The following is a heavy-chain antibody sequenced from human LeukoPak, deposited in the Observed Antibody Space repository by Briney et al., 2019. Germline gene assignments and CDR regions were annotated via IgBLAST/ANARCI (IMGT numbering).Heavy chain of an antibody. CDR3: ARSWAGMYYPFYYFDY. CDR1: GGSSSGYY. Sequence: SETLSLTCAVYGGSSSGYYWSWIRQPPGKGLEWIVEINHGGSTNYNPSLKSRVNISADTSKNQFSLHLDSVTAADTAVYYCARSWAGMYYPFYYFDYWGQGTLVSVSS. V-gene: IGHV4-34*01. CDR2: INHGGST. D-gene: IGHD1-26*01. J-gene: IGHJ4*02.